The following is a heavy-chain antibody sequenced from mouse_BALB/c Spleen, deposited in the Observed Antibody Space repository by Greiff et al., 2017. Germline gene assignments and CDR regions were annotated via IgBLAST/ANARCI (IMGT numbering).Heavy chain of an antibody. Sequence: EVMLVESGGGLVKPGGSLKLSCAASGFTFSDYYMYWVRQTPEKRLEWVATISDGGSYTYYPDSVKGRFTISRDNAKNNLYLQMSSLKSEDTAMYYCARDESYYYGSSSYYAMDYWGQGTSVTVSS. CDR2: ISDGGSYT. D-gene: IGHD1-1*01. V-gene: IGHV5-4*02. CDR3: ARDESYYYGSSSYYAMDY. J-gene: IGHJ4*01. CDR1: GFTFSDYY.